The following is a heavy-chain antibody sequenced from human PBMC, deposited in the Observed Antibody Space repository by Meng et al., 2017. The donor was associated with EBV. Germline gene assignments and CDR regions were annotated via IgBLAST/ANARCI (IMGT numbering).Heavy chain of an antibody. J-gene: IGHJ4*02. V-gene: IGHV3-30-3*01. CDR2: ISYDGSNE. CDR1: GFTFSGDA. D-gene: IGHD3/OR15-3a*01. CDR3: ARERTGYYAEY. Sequence: VGAGGGVVKPARSLHLSCSAAGFTFSGDAMHWVRQDPRKGLDWVVFISYDGSNEWYAGSVKGRFTISRDNSKNPLSLQMNSLRPEDTAIYYCARERTGYYAEYWGQGTLVTVSS.